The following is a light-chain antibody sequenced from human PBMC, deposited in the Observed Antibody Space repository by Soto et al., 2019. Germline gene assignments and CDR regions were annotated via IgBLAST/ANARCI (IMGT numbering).Light chain of an antibody. J-gene: IGLJ2*01. Sequence: QSVLTQPPSVSGAPGQRVTISCTGSSSNIGAGYDVHWYQQVPGTAPKLLISDNNNRPSGVPDRFSGAKSATSASLAITGLQAEDEADYHCQSYDSSLSGSVFGGGTKLTVL. V-gene: IGLV1-40*01. CDR1: SSNIGAGYD. CDR2: DNN. CDR3: QSYDSSLSGSV.